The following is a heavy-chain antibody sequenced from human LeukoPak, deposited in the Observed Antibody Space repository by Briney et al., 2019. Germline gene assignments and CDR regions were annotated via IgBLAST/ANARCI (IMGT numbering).Heavy chain of an antibody. D-gene: IGHD6-13*01. Sequence: GGSLRLSCAASGFTFSSYAMSWVRQAPGKGLEWVSCISGSGASTYYADSVKGRFTISRDSSKNTLYLQMNSLRAEDTAIYYCAKYTREFDYWGQGTLVTVSS. J-gene: IGHJ4*02. CDR2: ISGSGAST. V-gene: IGHV3-23*01. CDR1: GFTFSSYA. CDR3: AKYTREFDY.